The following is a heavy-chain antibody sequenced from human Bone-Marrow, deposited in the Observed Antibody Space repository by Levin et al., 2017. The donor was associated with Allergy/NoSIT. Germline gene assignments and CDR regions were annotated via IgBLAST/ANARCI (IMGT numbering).Heavy chain of an antibody. CDR2: IYYSGST. V-gene: IGHV4-59*01. Sequence: SETLSLTCTVSGGSISSYYWSWIRQPPGKGLEWIGYIYYSGSTNYNPSLKSRVTISVDTSKNQFSLKLSSVTAADTAVYHCARAPGSSSWFDYWGQGTLVTVSS. CDR3: ARAPGSSSWFDY. J-gene: IGHJ4*02. D-gene: IGHD6-13*01. CDR1: GGSISSYY.